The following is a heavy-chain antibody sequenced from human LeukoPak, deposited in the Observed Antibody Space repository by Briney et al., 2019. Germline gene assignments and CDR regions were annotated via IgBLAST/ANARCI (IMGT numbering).Heavy chain of an antibody. CDR1: GVSISSYY. D-gene: IGHD6-6*01. CDR3: ASWSSSSLGFDY. V-gene: IGHV4-59*01. Sequence: SETLTLTCTVSGVSISSYYWRWIRQPPGKGLEWIGYIYYSGSTNYTPSLKSRVTISVDTSKNPLSLKLSSVTAADTAVYYCASWSSSSLGFDYWGQGTLVTVSS. J-gene: IGHJ4*02. CDR2: IYYSGST.